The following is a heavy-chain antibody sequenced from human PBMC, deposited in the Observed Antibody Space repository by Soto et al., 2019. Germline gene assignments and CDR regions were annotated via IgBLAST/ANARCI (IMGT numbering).Heavy chain of an antibody. CDR2: ISGSGSDR. D-gene: IGHD3-10*01. CDR1: GFTFSSYD. Sequence: GGSLRLSCAASGFTFSSYDITWVRQAPGKGLEWVSGISGSGSDRVYADSVKGRFTISRDNSKNTLYLQMDSLRAEDTAIYYCAKSYYSSGTYYLDYWGQGTLVTVSS. V-gene: IGHV3-23*01. CDR3: AKSYYSSGTYYLDY. J-gene: IGHJ4*02.